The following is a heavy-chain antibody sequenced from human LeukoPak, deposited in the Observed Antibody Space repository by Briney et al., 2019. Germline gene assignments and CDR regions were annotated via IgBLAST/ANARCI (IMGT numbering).Heavy chain of an antibody. J-gene: IGHJ5*01. Sequence: GGSLRLSCAASGFTFSSYWMSWVRQAPGKGLEWVANIKQDGSEKYYVASVKGRFTISRDNAKSSLYLQMNSLRAEDTAVYYCARRATYGDEARFDPWGQGTLVTVSS. CDR2: IKQDGSEK. V-gene: IGHV3-7*03. D-gene: IGHD4-17*01. CDR1: GFTFSSYW. CDR3: ARRATYGDEARFDP.